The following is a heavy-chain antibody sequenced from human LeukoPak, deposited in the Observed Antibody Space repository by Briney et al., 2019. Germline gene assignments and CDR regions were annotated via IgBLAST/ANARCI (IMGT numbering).Heavy chain of an antibody. J-gene: IGHJ4*02. CDR2: IYHSGST. CDR1: GGSISSGGYY. V-gene: IGHV4-30-2*01. Sequence: SETLSLTCTVSGGSISSGGYYWSWIRQPPGKGLEWIGYIYHSGSTYYNPPLKSRVTISVDRSKNQFSLKLSSVTAADTAVYYCARRGYYYGSGKPISFFDYWGQGTLVIVSS. D-gene: IGHD3-10*01. CDR3: ARRGYYYGSGKPISFFDY.